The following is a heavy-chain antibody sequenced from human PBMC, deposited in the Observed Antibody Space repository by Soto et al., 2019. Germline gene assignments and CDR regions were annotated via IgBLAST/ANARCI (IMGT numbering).Heavy chain of an antibody. Sequence: QVQLQESGPGLVKPSQTLSLTCTVSGGSISSGGYYWSWIRQHPGKGLEWIGYIYYSGSTYYNPSLKSRVTISVDTSKNQFSLKLSSVTAADTAVYYCARGARGYCSSTSCYAGGDWFDPWGQGTLVTVSS. CDR1: GGSISSGGYY. D-gene: IGHD2-2*01. CDR2: IYYSGST. J-gene: IGHJ5*02. V-gene: IGHV4-31*03. CDR3: ARGARGYCSSTSCYAGGDWFDP.